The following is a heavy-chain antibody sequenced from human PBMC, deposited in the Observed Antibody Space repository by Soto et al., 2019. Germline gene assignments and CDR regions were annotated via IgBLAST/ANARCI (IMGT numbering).Heavy chain of an antibody. D-gene: IGHD3-22*01. CDR1: GYTFTGYY. J-gene: IGHJ5*02. CDR3: ARGRNYDSSGLAWFDP. V-gene: IGHV1-2*04. Sequence: ASVKVSCKASGYTFTGYYMHWVRQAPGQGLEWMGWINPNSGGTNYAQKFQGWVTMTRDTSISTAYMELSRLRSDDTAVYYCARGRNYDSSGLAWFDPWGQGTLVTVS. CDR2: INPNSGGT.